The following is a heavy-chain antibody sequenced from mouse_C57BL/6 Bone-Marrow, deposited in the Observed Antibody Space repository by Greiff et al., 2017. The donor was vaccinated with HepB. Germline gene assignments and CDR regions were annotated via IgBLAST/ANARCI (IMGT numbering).Heavy chain of an antibody. D-gene: IGHD2-5*01. V-gene: IGHV1-63*01. CDR2: IYPGGGYT. J-gene: IGHJ3*01. CDR3: ARWAYSTLFAY. Sequence: QVQLKQSGAELVRPGTSVKMSCKASGYTFTNYWIGWAKQRPGHGLEWIGDIYPGGGYTNYNEKFKGKATLTADKSSSTAYMQFSSLTSEDSAIYYCARWAYSTLFAYWGQGTLVTVSA. CDR1: GYTFTNYW.